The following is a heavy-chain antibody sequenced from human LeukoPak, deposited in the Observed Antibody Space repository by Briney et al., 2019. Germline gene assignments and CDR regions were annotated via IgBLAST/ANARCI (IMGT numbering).Heavy chain of an antibody. CDR3: AKGGGGATFFDY. CDR2: ISGSGGST. V-gene: IGHV3-23*01. J-gene: IGHJ4*02. D-gene: IGHD3-16*01. Sequence: PGGSLRLSCAASGFTFRSYAMNWVRQAPGKGLEWVSAISGSGGSTYYADSVKGRFTISRDNSKNTLYLQMNSLRAEDTAVYYCAKGGGGATFFDYWGQGTLVTASA. CDR1: GFTFRSYA.